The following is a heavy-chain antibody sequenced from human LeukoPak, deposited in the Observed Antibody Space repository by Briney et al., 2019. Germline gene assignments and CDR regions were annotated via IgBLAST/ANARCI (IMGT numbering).Heavy chain of an antibody. CDR3: ARAMEKYYYDSSGYYRTPDAFDI. D-gene: IGHD3-22*01. Sequence: ASVKVSCKASGYTFTSYAMNWVRQAPGQGLEWMGWINTNTGNPTYAQGFTGRFVFSLDTSVSTAYLQISSLKAEDTAVYYCARAMEKYYYDSSGYYRTPDAFDIWGQGTMVTVSS. CDR2: INTNTGNP. V-gene: IGHV7-4-1*02. J-gene: IGHJ3*02. CDR1: GYTFTSYA.